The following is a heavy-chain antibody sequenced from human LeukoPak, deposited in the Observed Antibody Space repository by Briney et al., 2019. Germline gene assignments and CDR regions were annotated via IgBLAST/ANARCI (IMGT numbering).Heavy chain of an antibody. J-gene: IGHJ4*02. CDR2: LYYSGST. V-gene: IGHV4-39*01. CDR1: GGSISSGSFY. D-gene: IGHD2-15*01. Sequence: SETLSLTCTVSGGSISSGSFYWGWIRQPPGKGLEWIGSLYYSGSTYYNPSLKSRVTISVDTSKNQFSLKLSSVTAADTAVYYCALRGGYCSGGSCPNFDFWGQGTLVTVSS. CDR3: ALRGGYCSGGSCPNFDF.